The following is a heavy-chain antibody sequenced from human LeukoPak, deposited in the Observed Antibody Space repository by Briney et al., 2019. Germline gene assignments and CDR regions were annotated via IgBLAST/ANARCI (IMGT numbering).Heavy chain of an antibody. J-gene: IGHJ4*02. Sequence: SGGSLRLSCAASGFTFSSYAMHWVRQAPGKGLEYVSAISSNGGSTYYANSVKGRFTISRDNSKNTLYLQMGSLRAEDMAVYYCPKSSGDYWGQGTLVTVSS. V-gene: IGHV3-64*01. D-gene: IGHD3-10*01. CDR3: PKSSGDY. CDR1: GFTFSSYA. CDR2: ISSNGGST.